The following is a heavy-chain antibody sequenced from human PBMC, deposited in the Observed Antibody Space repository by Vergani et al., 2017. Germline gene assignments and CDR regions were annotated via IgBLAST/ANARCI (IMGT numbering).Heavy chain of an antibody. Sequence: QVQLVQSGAEVKKPGASVKVSCKASGYTFTSCGISWVRQAPGQGLEWMGWISAYNGNTNYAQKLQGRVTMTTDTSTSTAYMELRSLRSDDTAVYYCARVTTTVVTPGYNWFDPWGQGTLVTVSS. V-gene: IGHV1-18*01. D-gene: IGHD4-23*01. CDR1: GYTFTSCG. J-gene: IGHJ5*02. CDR2: ISAYNGNT. CDR3: ARVTTTVVTPGYNWFDP.